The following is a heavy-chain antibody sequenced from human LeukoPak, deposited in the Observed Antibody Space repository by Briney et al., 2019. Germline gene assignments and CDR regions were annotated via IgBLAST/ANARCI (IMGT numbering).Heavy chain of an antibody. CDR3: ARVEFPGVVFGGNYYYYYYMDV. CDR2: IIPIFGTA. CDR1: GGTFSSYA. J-gene: IGHJ6*03. V-gene: IGHV1-69*06. D-gene: IGHD3-3*01. Sequence: ASVKVSCKASGGTFSSYAISWVRQAPGQGLEWMGGIIPIFGTANYAQKFQGRVTITADKSTSTAYMELSSLRSEDTAVYYCARVEFPGVVFGGNYYYYYYMDVWGKGTAVTISS.